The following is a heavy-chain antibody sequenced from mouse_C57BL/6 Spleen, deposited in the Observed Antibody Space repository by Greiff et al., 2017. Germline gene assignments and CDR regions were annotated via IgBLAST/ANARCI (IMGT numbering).Heavy chain of an antibody. Sequence: EVKLMESGGGLVKPGGSLKLSCAASGFTFSDYGMHWVRQAPEKGLEWVAYISSGSSTIYYADTVKGRFTISRDNAKNTLFLQMTSLRSEDTAMYYCARDGLGRGWFAYWGQGTLVTVSA. CDR3: ARDGLGRGWFAY. CDR2: ISSGSSTI. V-gene: IGHV5-17*01. D-gene: IGHD4-1*01. CDR1: GFTFSDYG. J-gene: IGHJ3*01.